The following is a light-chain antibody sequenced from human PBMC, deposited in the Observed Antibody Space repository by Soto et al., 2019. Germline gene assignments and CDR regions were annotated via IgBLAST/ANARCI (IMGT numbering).Light chain of an antibody. V-gene: IGKV3-20*01. CDR3: QQYGTSPGT. J-gene: IGKJ1*01. CDR2: GAS. CDR1: QSVSSSY. Sequence: EGVLTHYPATLSFYPGQRATLSFSSSQSVSSSYLAWYQQKNGQAPRLLIYGASSRATGIPDRFSGSGYGTDFNLTISGLQTEDFAVYYCQQYGTSPGTFGQGTKVDIK.